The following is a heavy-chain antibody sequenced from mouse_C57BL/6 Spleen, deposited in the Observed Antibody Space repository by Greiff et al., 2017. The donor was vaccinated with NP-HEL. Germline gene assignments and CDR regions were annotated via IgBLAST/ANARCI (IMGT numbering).Heavy chain of an antibody. V-gene: IGHV2-2*01. J-gene: IGHJ3*01. D-gene: IGHD4-1*01. Sequence: VQLQQSGPGLVQPSQSLSITCTVSGFSLTSYGVHWVRQSPGKGLEWLGVIWSGGSTDYNAAFISRLSISKDNSKSQVFFKMNSLQADDTAIYYCARETNWERFAYWGQGTLVTVSA. CDR2: IWSGGST. CDR1: GFSLTSYG. CDR3: ARETNWERFAY.